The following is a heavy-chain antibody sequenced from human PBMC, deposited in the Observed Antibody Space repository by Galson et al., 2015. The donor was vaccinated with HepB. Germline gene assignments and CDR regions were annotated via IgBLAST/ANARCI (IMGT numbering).Heavy chain of an antibody. CDR1: GYTFTSYD. Sequence: SVKVSCKASGYTFTSYDINWVRQATGQGLEWMGWMNPNSGNTGYAQKFQGRVTMTRNTSISTAYMELSSLRSEDTAVYYCARGCSKGRGGTYYYYYMDVWGKGTTVTVSS. CDR3: ARGCSKGRGGTYYYYYMDV. J-gene: IGHJ6*03. V-gene: IGHV1-8*01. CDR2: MNPNSGNT. D-gene: IGHD3-10*02.